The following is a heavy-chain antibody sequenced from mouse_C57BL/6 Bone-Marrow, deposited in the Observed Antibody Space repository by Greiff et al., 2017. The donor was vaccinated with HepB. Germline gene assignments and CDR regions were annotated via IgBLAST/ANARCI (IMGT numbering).Heavy chain of an antibody. V-gene: IGHV1-4*01. CDR1: GYTFTSYT. J-gene: IGHJ1*03. CDR2: INPSSGYP. CDR3: ARDDYWYFDV. Sequence: VKLQESGAELARPGASVKMSCKASGYTFTSYTMHWVKQRPGQGLEWIGYINPSSGYPKYNQKFKDKATLTADKSSSTAYMQLSSLTSEDSAVYYCARDDYWYFDVWGTGTTVTVSS.